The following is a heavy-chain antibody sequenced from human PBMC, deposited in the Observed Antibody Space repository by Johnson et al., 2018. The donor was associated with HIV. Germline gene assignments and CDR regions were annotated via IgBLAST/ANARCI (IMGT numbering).Heavy chain of an antibody. CDR1: GFTFSSYA. Sequence: QVQLVESGGGVVQPGRSLRLSCAASGFTFSSYAMHWVRQAPGKGLEWVAVISYDGSNKYYADSVKGRFTISRDNSKNTLYLQMNSLRAEDTAVYYCARDLASSWDSSSSRGAFDIWGQGTMVTVSS. D-gene: IGHD6-6*01. CDR3: ARDLASSWDSSSSRGAFDI. V-gene: IGHV3-30*04. CDR2: ISYDGSNK. J-gene: IGHJ3*02.